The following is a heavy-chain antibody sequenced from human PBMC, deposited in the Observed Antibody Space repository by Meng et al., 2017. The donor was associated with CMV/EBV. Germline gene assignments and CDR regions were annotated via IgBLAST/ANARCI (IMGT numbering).Heavy chain of an antibody. D-gene: IGHD3-3*01. CDR2: INPNSGGT. CDR1: GGTFSSYA. J-gene: IGHJ6*02. Sequence: ASVKVSCKASGGTFSSYAISWVRQAPGQGLEWMGWINPNSGGTNYAQKFQGRVTMTRDTSISTAYMELSRLRSDDTAVYYCAREGYDFWSGYQYPASGMDVWGQGTTVTVSS. V-gene: IGHV1-2*02. CDR3: AREGYDFWSGYQYPASGMDV.